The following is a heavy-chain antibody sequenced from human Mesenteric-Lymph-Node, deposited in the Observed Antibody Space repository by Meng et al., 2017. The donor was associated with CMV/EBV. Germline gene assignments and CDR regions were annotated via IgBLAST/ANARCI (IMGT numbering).Heavy chain of an antibody. V-gene: IGHV4-39*01. D-gene: IGHD5-18*01. Sequence: SETLSLTCTVSGGSISSSSYYWGWIRQPPGMGLEWIGSIYYSGSTYYNPSLKSRVTISVDTSKNQFSLKLSSVTAADTAVYYCARPTRGYSYGYEIFDYWGQGTLVTVSS. CDR3: ARPTRGYSYGYEIFDY. CDR1: GGSISSSSYY. CDR2: IYYSGST. J-gene: IGHJ4*02.